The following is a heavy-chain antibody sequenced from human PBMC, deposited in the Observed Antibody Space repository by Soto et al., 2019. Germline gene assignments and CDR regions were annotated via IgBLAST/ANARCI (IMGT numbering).Heavy chain of an antibody. CDR2: MNPNSGNT. CDR1: GYTFTSYD. J-gene: IGHJ3*02. CDR3: ARRTTPTTGAFDI. D-gene: IGHD4-17*01. V-gene: IGHV1-8*01. Sequence: ASVKLSCKSSGYTFTSYDINWVRQATGQGLEWMGWMNPNSGNTVYAQKFQGRVTMTRNTSISTAYMELSSLRSEDTAVYYCARRTTPTTGAFDIWGQGTMVTVSS.